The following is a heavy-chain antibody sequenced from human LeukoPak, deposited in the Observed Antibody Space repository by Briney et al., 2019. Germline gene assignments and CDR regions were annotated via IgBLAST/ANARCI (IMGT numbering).Heavy chain of an antibody. D-gene: IGHD3-22*01. CDR1: GFPLSTYG. J-gene: IGHJ4*02. Sequence: GGSLRLSCAASGFPLSTYGMSWVRQAPGKGLEWVSAISGTSHSTHYADSVKGRVTISRDNSKNTLYLQMNSLRVEDTAVYYCAKDSTRVTMVVVVMGQIDYWGQGTLVTVSS. CDR2: ISGTSHST. CDR3: AKDSTRVTMVVVVMGQIDY. V-gene: IGHV3-23*01.